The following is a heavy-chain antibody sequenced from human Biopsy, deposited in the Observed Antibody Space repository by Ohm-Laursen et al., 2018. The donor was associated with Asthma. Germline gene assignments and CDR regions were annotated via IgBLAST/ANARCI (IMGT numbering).Heavy chain of an antibody. J-gene: IGHJ6*02. CDR1: GYTFNSAG. CDR2: ISVYNGNT. CDR3: ARAVDYSHYYGIDV. Sequence: ASVKVSCKASGYTFNSAGITWVRQAPGQGLEWMGWISVYNGNTKVAQKLQDRVTMITDTSTSTAYMELRSLRSDDPAVYFCARAVDYSHYYGIDVWGQGTTVTVS. V-gene: IGHV1-18*01. D-gene: IGHD2-15*01.